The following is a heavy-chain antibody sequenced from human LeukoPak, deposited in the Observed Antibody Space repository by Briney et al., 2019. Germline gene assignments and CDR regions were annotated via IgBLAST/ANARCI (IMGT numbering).Heavy chain of an antibody. Sequence: SETLSLTCTVSGGSISSYYWSWIRQPPGKGLEWIGYIYYSGSTNYNPSLKSRVTISVDTSKNQFSLKLSSVTAADTAVYYCARDLYDYVWGSYRYIRAFDIWGQGTMVTVSS. D-gene: IGHD3-16*02. CDR3: ARDLYDYVWGSYRYIRAFDI. CDR2: IYYSGST. V-gene: IGHV4-59*01. J-gene: IGHJ3*02. CDR1: GGSISSYY.